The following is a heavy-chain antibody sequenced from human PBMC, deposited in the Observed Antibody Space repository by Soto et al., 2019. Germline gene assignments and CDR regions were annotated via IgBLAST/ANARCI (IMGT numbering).Heavy chain of an antibody. CDR2: ISGYSGNT. V-gene: IGHV1-18*04. D-gene: IGHD3-3*01. Sequence: QVQLVQSGPEVKKPGASVKVSCKASGYTLISYGVSWVRQAPGQGLEWMGWISGYSGNTNYGQKFQGRVTMTRDTATNTAYMELSSLTSVDPAVYYCASGWGMTPFGELIENWFDPWGQGTLVTVSS. CDR3: ASGWGMTPFGELIENWFDP. CDR1: GYTLISYG. J-gene: IGHJ5*02.